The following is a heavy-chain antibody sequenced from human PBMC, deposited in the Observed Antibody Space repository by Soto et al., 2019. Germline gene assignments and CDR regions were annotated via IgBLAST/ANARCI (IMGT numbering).Heavy chain of an antibody. J-gene: IGHJ5*02. CDR2: VYYNGFT. CDR1: GGSISSTNYY. CDR3: ARQDDFWSGSNWFDP. D-gene: IGHD3-3*01. V-gene: IGHV4-39*01. Sequence: SEILSLTCTVSGGSISSTNYYWGWIRQPPGKGLEWIGNVYYNGFTYYNPSLKGRVTISVDTSKNHFSLKLTSVTAADTAVYYCARQDDFWSGSNWFDPWGQGTLVTVSS.